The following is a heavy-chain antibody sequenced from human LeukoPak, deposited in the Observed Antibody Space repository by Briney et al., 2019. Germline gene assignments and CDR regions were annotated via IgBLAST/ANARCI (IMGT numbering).Heavy chain of an antibody. Sequence: GGSLRLSCAASGFTFSSYAMSWVRQAPGKGLEWVSAISGSGGSTYYADSVKGRFTIPRDNSKNTLYLQMNSLRAEDTAVYYCAKPTIFGVVPYYFDYWGQGTLVTVSS. CDR1: GFTFSSYA. CDR2: ISGSGGST. J-gene: IGHJ4*02. V-gene: IGHV3-23*01. CDR3: AKPTIFGVVPYYFDY. D-gene: IGHD3-3*01.